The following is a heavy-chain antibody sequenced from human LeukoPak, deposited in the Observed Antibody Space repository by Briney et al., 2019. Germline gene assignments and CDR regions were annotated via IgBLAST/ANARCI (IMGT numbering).Heavy chain of an antibody. CDR3: GRDQYCSSSTCGINYYYYYGMDV. Sequence: ASVNVSCKASGGTFSSYGISWVRQAPGQGLEWMGWISAHNGNTNYAQKFQGRVTMTTETSTSTAYMELRNLRSDDTAVYYCGRDQYCSSSTCGINYYYYYGMDVWGQGTTVTVSS. J-gene: IGHJ6*02. V-gene: IGHV1-18*01. D-gene: IGHD2-2*01. CDR1: GGTFSSYG. CDR2: ISAHNGNT.